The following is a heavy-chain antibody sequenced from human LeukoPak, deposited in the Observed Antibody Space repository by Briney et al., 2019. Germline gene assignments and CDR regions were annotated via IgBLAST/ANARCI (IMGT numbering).Heavy chain of an antibody. Sequence: GGSLRLSCTTSGFIFRSYRMSWVRQAPGEGLEWVANIQQDGSVQYYADSVKGRFTIPRANAKNSLYLQMSSLSAEDTAVYYCATHDVITGYPYFDFWGQGTLVAVSS. CDR1: GFIFRSYR. CDR2: IQQDGSVQ. J-gene: IGHJ4*02. V-gene: IGHV3-7*01. CDR3: ATHDVITGYPYFDF. D-gene: IGHD6-25*01.